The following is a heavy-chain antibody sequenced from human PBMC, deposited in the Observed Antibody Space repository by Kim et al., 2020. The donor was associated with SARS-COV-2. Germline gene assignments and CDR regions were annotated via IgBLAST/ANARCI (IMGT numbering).Heavy chain of an antibody. D-gene: IGHD3-22*01. CDR3: ARLFRGVEKPHYDSSGYYYFDY. CDR2: INHSGST. J-gene: IGHJ4*02. CDR1: GGSFSGYY. Sequence: SETLSLTCAVYGGSFSGYYWSWIRQPPGKGLEWIGEINHSGSTNYNPSLKSRVTISVDTSKNQFSLKLSSVTAADTAVYYCARLFRGVEKPHYDSSGYYYFDYWGQGTLVTVSS. V-gene: IGHV4-34*01.